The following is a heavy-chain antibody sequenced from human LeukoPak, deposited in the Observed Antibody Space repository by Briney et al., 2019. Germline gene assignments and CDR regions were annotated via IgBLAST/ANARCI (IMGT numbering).Heavy chain of an antibody. V-gene: IGHV3-23*01. Sequence: GGSLRLSCAASGFTFRSITMTWVRQAPGKGLEWVASITGNHGPTYNTDSVKDRFTISRDNSQNTLYLQMDSLRAEDTAVYYCTKDPNGDYVGAFDPWGQGTLVTVSS. D-gene: IGHD4-17*01. J-gene: IGHJ5*02. CDR2: ITGNHGPT. CDR1: GFTFRSIT. CDR3: TKDPNGDYVGAFDP.